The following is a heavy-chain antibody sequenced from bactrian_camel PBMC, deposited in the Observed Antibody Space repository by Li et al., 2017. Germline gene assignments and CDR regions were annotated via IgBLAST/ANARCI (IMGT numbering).Heavy chain of an antibody. D-gene: IGHD3*01. CDR3: AARFCHSISAVQALADVTYDY. Sequence: VQLVESGGGSVQAGGSLRLSCVVSGNTYNTICWFRQVPGQGRVGVAGIDTGKGFISYADSVKGRFTISYDSAKNTMHLQMARLKPEDTAMYYCAARFCHSISAVQALADVTYDYWGQGTQVTVS. CDR2: IDTGKGFI. V-gene: IGHV3S42*01. CDR1: GNTYNT. J-gene: IGHJ4*01.